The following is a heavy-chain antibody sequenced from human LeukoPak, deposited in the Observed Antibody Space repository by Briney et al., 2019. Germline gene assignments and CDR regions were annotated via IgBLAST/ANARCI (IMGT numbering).Heavy chain of an antibody. CDR3: ARERATIEGYGMDV. V-gene: IGHV3-11*01. D-gene: IGHD5-24*01. Sequence: GGSLTLSCAVSGLPLSDYYLSWIRQPPGKGLEWVEYICSSGSTIYYADSVKGRFTISRDNAKSALYLHMTRLRAEDTAVYYCARERATIEGYGMDVWGQGTTVTVSS. J-gene: IGHJ6*02. CDR2: ICSSGSTI. CDR1: GLPLSDYY.